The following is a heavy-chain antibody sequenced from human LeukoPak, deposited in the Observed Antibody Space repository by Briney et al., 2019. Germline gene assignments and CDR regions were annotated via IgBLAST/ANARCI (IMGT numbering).Heavy chain of an antibody. CDR1: VFTFNIYT. CDR3: ARRGGDSSGHQGDFDY. J-gene: IGHJ4*02. Sequence: GGSLRLSCAASVFTFNIYTINWVRQAPGKGLEWVSSISSTSSDIHYTDSVKGRFTIFRDNTKNSLYLQMDSPRAENTAVYYFARRGGDSSGHQGDFDYWGQGTLVTVSS. V-gene: IGHV3-21*01. CDR2: ISSTSSDI. D-gene: IGHD3-22*01.